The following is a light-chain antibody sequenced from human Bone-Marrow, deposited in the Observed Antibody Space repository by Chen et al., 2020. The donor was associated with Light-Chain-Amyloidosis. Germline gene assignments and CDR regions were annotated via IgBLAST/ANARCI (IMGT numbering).Light chain of an antibody. CDR3: QQRKGWPIT. CDR1: QSINHF. J-gene: IGKJ5*01. V-gene: IGKV3-11*01. CDR2: DAS. Sequence: EIVLTQCPATRALSPGELATLSRRASQSINHFLAWYQQKPGQAPRLLIYDASDRATDIPARFSGSGSGTDFTLTISSLEPEDFAVYYCQQRKGWPITFGQGIRLEIK.